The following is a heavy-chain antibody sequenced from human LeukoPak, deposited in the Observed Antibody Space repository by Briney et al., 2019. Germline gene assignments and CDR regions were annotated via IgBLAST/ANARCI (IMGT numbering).Heavy chain of an antibody. Sequence: GGSLRLSCAASGFIFSSYGMHWVRQAPGKGLEWVAFIRYDGSIKYYADSVKGRFTISRDNSKNTLYLQMNSLRAEDTAVYYCAKTNSRSDDSTARGAFDIWGQGTMVTASS. CDR1: GFIFSSYG. CDR3: AKTNSRSDDSTARGAFDI. D-gene: IGHD3-22*01. CDR2: IRYDGSIK. V-gene: IGHV3-30*02. J-gene: IGHJ3*02.